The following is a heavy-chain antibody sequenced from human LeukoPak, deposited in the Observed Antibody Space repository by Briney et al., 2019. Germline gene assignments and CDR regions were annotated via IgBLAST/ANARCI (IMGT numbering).Heavy chain of an antibody. Sequence: PSETLSLTCAVYGGSFSGYYWSWIRQPPGKGLEWIGEINHSGSTNYNPSLKSRVTISVDTSKNQFSLKLSSVTAADTAVYCCARVIAAGGRSPFDYWGQGTLVTVSS. V-gene: IGHV4-34*01. CDR2: INHSGST. D-gene: IGHD6-13*01. CDR3: ARVIAAGGRSPFDY. J-gene: IGHJ4*02. CDR1: GGSFSGYY.